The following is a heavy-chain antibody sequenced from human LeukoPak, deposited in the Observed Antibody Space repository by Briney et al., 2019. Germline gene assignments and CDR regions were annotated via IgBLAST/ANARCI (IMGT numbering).Heavy chain of an antibody. J-gene: IGHJ4*02. V-gene: IGHV1-18*01. Sequence: GASVKVSCKASGYTFTSYGISWVRQAPGQGLEWMGWISGYNGNTHYAQKVQGRVTMTRNTSISTAYMELRSLRSDDTAVYYCARDVRRPPYYFDYWGQGTLVTVSS. CDR2: ISGYNGNT. CDR1: GYTFTSYG. CDR3: ARDVRRPPYYFDY. D-gene: IGHD6-25*01.